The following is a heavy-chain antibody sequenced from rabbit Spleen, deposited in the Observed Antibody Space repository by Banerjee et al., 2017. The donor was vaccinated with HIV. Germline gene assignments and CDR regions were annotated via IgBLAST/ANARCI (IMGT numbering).Heavy chain of an antibody. CDR2: IGTGSGRT. CDR3: ARSPGLNYFNL. J-gene: IGHJ4*01. D-gene: IGHD1-1*01. CDR1: GFTISSSYY. V-gene: IGHV1S40*01. Sequence: QSLEESGGGLVQPEGSLTLTCTASGFTISSSYYMCWVRQAPGKGLEWIGCIGTGSGRTWYASWVNGRFTISKTSSTVDLKMTSLTAADTATYFCARSPGLNYFNLWGQGTLVTVS.